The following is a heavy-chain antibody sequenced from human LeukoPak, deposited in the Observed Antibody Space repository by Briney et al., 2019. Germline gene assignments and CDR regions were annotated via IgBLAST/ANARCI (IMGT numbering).Heavy chain of an antibody. CDR3: ARHSRGPAAGPAFDY. D-gene: IGHD6-13*01. CDR1: GRPISSSTYY. CDR2: IYYSEST. J-gene: IGHJ4*02. Sequence: SDTLSLTCTVSGRPISSSTYYCRSIRQPPGKGLEWIGSIYYSESTYYDPSLKSRVTISVDTSKNQFSLSSVTAADAAVYYCARHSRGPAAGPAFDYWGQGTLVTVSS. V-gene: IGHV4-39*01.